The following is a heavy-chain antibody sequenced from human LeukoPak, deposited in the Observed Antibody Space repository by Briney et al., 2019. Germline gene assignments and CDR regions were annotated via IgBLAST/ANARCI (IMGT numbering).Heavy chain of an antibody. CDR3: ARVVDHDYGDYYLDY. CDR1: GFTVSSND. V-gene: IGHV3-53*01. D-gene: IGHD4-17*01. CDR2: IYSGGST. J-gene: IGHJ4*02. Sequence: GGSLRLSCAASGFTVSSNDMIWVRQAPGKGLECISVIYSGGSTDYADSVKGRLTISRDNSTNTLYLQMNSLRADDTAVYYCARVVDHDYGDYYLDYWGQGTLVTVSS.